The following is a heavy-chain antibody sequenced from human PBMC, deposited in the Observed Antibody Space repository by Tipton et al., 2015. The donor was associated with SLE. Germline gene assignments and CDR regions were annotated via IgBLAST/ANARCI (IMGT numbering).Heavy chain of an antibody. CDR3: ARDSGPHYSDDSGYYWN. J-gene: IGHJ4*02. CDR2: ISSSATT. V-gene: IGHV3-23*01. CDR1: GFTFSSYA. Sequence: SLRLSCAASGFTFSSYAMNWVRQTPGKGLEWVSAISSSATTHYADSVKGRFSISRDNSKDTVYLQMNSPRTEDTAVYYCARDSGPHYSDDSGYYWNWGQGTLVTVSS. D-gene: IGHD3-22*01.